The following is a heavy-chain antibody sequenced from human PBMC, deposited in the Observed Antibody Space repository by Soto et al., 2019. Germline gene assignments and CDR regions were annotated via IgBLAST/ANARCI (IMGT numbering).Heavy chain of an antibody. Sequence: ASVNVSCKXSGYTFTGYYMHWVRQAPGQGLEWMGWINPNSGGTKYPQKFQGRVTMTRDTSITTVYMSLTGLKSDDTAVYYCAREFPYYESSDSYFDYWGQGALVTVSS. CDR1: GYTFTGYY. D-gene: IGHD3-16*01. J-gene: IGHJ4*02. CDR2: INPNSGGT. V-gene: IGHV1-2*02. CDR3: AREFPYYESSDSYFDY.